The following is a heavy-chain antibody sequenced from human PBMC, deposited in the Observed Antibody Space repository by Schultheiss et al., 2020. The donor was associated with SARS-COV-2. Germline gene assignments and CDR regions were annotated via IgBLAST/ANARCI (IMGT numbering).Heavy chain of an antibody. CDR3: AGLFCTNGVCYYYYYMDV. V-gene: IGHV3-23*01. CDR2: ISGSGGST. Sequence: GGSLRLSCAASGFTFSSYAMSWVRQAPGKGLEWVSAISGSGGSTYYADSVKGRFTISRDNSKNTLYLQMNSLRAEDTAVYYCAGLFCTNGVCYYYYYMDVWSKGTTVTVSS. J-gene: IGHJ6*03. D-gene: IGHD2-8*01. CDR1: GFTFSSYA.